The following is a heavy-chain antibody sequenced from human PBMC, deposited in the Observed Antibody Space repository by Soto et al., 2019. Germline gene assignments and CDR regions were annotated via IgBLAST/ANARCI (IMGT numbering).Heavy chain of an antibody. D-gene: IGHD3-3*01. Sequence: QVQLVQSGGEVVQPGASVKVSCKASGYFFTTYGISWVRQAPGQGLEWMGWISPYNGNTKYAQSFQGRVTMTTDTSTYTASMELRRLRSDDPAVYSCARYFGSDLSAPGAVFDYWGQGTVVTVSS. V-gene: IGHV1-18*04. CDR1: GYFFTTYG. CDR3: ARYFGSDLSAPGAVFDY. J-gene: IGHJ4*02. CDR2: ISPYNGNT.